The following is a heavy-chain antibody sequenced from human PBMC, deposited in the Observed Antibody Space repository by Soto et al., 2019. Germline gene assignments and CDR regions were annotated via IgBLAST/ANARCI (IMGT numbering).Heavy chain of an antibody. CDR3: ARTGGEQLVPYYFDY. J-gene: IGHJ4*02. D-gene: IGHD6-6*01. CDR1: GGSISSGDYY. CDR2: IYYSGST. V-gene: IGHV4-30-4*01. Sequence: PSETLSLTCTVSGGSISSGDYYWSWIRQPPGKGLEWIGYIYYSGSTYYNPSLKSRVTISVDTSKNQFSLKLSSVTAADTAVYYCARTGGEQLVPYYFDYWGQGTLVTVSS.